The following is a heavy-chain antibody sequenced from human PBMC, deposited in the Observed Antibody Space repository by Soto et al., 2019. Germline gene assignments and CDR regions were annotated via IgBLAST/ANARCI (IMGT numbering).Heavy chain of an antibody. Sequence: WGSLRLSCAASGFTFSSYWMSWVRQPPGKGLEWVGRIKSKTDGGTTDYVAPVKGRFIISRDDSKNMVYLQMNSLKTEDTAMYYCTTGQVAGARDHWGQGTLVTVSS. V-gene: IGHV3-15*01. D-gene: IGHD6-19*01. J-gene: IGHJ4*02. CDR2: IKSKTDGGTT. CDR3: TTGQVAGARDH. CDR1: GFTFSSYW.